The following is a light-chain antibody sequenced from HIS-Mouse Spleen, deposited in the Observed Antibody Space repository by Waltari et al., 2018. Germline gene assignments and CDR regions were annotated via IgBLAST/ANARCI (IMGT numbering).Light chain of an antibody. Sequence: EIVLTQSPGTLSLSPGERATLSCRASQSVSSSYLALYQQKPGQAPRLLIYGASSRATGIPDRFSGSGSGTDFTLTISRLEPEDFAVYYCQQYGSSPWTFGQGTKVEIK. J-gene: IGKJ1*01. CDR3: QQYGSSPWT. CDR1: QSVSSSY. CDR2: GAS. V-gene: IGKV3-20*01.